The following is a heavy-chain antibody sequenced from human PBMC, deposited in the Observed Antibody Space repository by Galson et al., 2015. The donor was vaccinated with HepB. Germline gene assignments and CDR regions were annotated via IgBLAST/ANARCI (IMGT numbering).Heavy chain of an antibody. Sequence: SVKVSCKASGGTFGSYAISWVRQAPGQGLEWMGGIIPIFGTANYAQKFQGRVTITADESTSTAYMELSSLRSEDTAVYYCARDRSRSPQTIFGVVITGWFDPWGQGTLVTVSS. D-gene: IGHD3-3*01. CDR3: ARDRSRSPQTIFGVVITGWFDP. J-gene: IGHJ5*02. V-gene: IGHV1-69*13. CDR2: IIPIFGTA. CDR1: GGTFGSYA.